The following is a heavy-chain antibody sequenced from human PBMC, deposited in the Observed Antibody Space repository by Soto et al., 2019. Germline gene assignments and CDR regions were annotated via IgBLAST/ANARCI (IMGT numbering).Heavy chain of an antibody. V-gene: IGHV3-23*01. CDR3: VRRDGYNLAY. CDR1: GFNFISYH. J-gene: IGHJ4*02. D-gene: IGHD5-12*01. Sequence: RLSCAASGFNFISYHMTWVRQSPGRGLEWVSTVTSSGDGKYYADAVKSRFTISRDNSKNTLFLQINTVRADDTAVYYCVRRDGYNLAYWGQGALVTVSS. CDR2: VTSSGDGK.